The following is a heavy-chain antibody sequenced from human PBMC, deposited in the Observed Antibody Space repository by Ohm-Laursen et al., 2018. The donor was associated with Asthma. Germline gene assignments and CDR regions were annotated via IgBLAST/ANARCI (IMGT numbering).Heavy chain of an antibody. V-gene: IGHV4-39*01. J-gene: IGHJ6*02. Sequence: SDTLSLTCSVSGASTKSSSYFWGWIRQPPGKGLEWIGSIYYGGSPYYNPSLKSRVTTSVDTSENQFSLKLSSVTAADTAVYFCAVSLPGDYYYGMDVWGQGTTVIVSS. CDR1: GASTKSSSYF. CDR3: AVSLPGDYYYGMDV. CDR2: IYYGGSP.